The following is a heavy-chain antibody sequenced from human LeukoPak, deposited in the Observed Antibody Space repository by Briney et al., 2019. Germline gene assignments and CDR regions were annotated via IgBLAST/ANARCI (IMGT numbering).Heavy chain of an antibody. V-gene: IGHV3-21*01. CDR3: ARGSDYYDSSGYYYVGPY. D-gene: IGHD3-22*01. Sequence: GGSLRLSCAASGFTFSSYSMNWVRQAPGKGLEWVSSISSSSSYIYYADSVKGRFTISRDNAKNSLYLQMNSLRAVDTAVYYCARGSDYYDSSGYYYVGPYWGQGTLVTVSS. J-gene: IGHJ4*02. CDR1: GFTFSSYS. CDR2: ISSSSSYI.